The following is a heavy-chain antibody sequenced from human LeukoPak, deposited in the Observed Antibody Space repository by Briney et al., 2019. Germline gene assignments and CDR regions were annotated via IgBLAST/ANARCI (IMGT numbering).Heavy chain of an antibody. CDR2: ISSDGTYT. V-gene: IGHV3-74*01. J-gene: IGHJ5*02. CDR3: IRDFRSADL. Sequence: GGSLRLSCAASGFTFSSHLMHWVRQAPGKGLVWVSRISSDGTYTNYADSVRGRFTISRDNAKNTVYLEMNSLSVEDTATYYCIRDFRSADLWGQGTLVTVTS. CDR1: GFTFSSHL.